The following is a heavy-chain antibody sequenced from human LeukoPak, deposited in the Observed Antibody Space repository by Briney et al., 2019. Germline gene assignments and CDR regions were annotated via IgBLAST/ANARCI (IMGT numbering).Heavy chain of an antibody. D-gene: IGHD2-2*01. Sequence: AGGSLRLSCAASGFTFSSYSMNWVRQAPGKGPEWVSSISSSSSYIYYADSVKGRFTISRDNAKNSLYLQMNSLRAEDTAVYYCARVPAAIDYWGQGTLVTVSS. J-gene: IGHJ4*02. CDR2: ISSSSSYI. CDR3: ARVPAAIDY. V-gene: IGHV3-21*01. CDR1: GFTFSSYS.